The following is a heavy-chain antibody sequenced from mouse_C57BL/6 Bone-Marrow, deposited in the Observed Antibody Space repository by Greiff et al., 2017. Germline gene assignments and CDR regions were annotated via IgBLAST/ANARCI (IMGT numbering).Heavy chain of an antibody. CDR3: AREKKLLRYPSYWYFDV. CDR1: GYTFTDYY. D-gene: IGHD1-1*01. J-gene: IGHJ1*03. CDR2: INPNNGGT. Sequence: VQLQQSGPELVKPGASVKISCKASGYTFTDYYMNWVKQSHGKSLEWIGDINPNNGGTSSNQKFKGKATLTVDKSSSTAYMELRSLTSEDSAVYYCAREKKLLRYPSYWYFDVWGTGTTVTVSS. V-gene: IGHV1-26*01.